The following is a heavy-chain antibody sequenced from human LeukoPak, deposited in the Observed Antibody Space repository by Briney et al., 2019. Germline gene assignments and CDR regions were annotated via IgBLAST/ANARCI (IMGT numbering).Heavy chain of an antibody. CDR3: ARDYMVRGVAFYYYYGMDV. Sequence: ASVKVSCKASGGTFRNYDISWVRQAPGQGLEWMGRIIPILGIANYAQKFQGRVTITADKSTSTAYMELSSLRSEDTAVYYCARDYMVRGVAFYYYYGMDVWGQGTTVTVSS. CDR1: GGTFRNYD. D-gene: IGHD3-10*01. CDR2: IIPILGIA. V-gene: IGHV1-69*04. J-gene: IGHJ6*02.